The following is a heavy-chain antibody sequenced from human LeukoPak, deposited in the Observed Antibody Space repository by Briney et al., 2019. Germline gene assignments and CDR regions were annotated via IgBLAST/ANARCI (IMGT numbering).Heavy chain of an antibody. Sequence: SSETLSLTCTVSGGSISSYYWSWIRQPPGKGLEWIGYIYYSGSTNYNPSLKSRVTISVDTSKNQFSLKLSSVTAADTAVYYCARTSYHYNSGDYGWYFDYWGQGTLVTVSA. V-gene: IGHV4-59*01. CDR2: IYYSGST. D-gene: IGHD3-10*01. CDR1: GGSISSYY. CDR3: ARTSYHYNSGDYGWYFDY. J-gene: IGHJ4*02.